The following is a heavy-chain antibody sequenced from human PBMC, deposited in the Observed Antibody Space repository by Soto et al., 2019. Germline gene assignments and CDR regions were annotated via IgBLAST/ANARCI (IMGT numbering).Heavy chain of an antibody. Sequence: QVQLQESGPGLVKPSGTLSLTCSVSSGSISSSNWWSWVRQTPGKGLEWIGEIYHSGSTNYNPSLTSRVTISVDKSKNQVSLKLSSVTAADTAVYYCARETTGGYSSGFDYWGQGTLVTVSS. J-gene: IGHJ4*02. CDR2: IYHSGST. CDR3: ARETTGGYSSGFDY. V-gene: IGHV4-4*02. CDR1: SGSISSSNW. D-gene: IGHD6-19*01.